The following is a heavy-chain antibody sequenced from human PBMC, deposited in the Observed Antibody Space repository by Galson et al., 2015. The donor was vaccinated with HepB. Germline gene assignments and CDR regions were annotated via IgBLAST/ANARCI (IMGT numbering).Heavy chain of an antibody. J-gene: IGHJ4*02. V-gene: IGHV1-69*13. CDR2: IIPLFGSA. CDR3: ARQYDSSGYYAY. D-gene: IGHD3-22*01. CDR1: GVVFSRYA. Sequence: SVKVSCKASGVVFSRYAISWLRQAPGQGLEWMGGIIPLFGSANYAQKLQGRVTITADGSTSTAYMELRSLKSEDTALYYCARQYDSSGYYAYWGQGTLVTVSS.